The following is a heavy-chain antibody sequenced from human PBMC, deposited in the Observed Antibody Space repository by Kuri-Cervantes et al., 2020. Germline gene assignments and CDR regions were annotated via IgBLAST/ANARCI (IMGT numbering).Heavy chain of an antibody. CDR3: ARGPSYIHYDYIWGSYRQRAFDI. CDR2: INHNGVTI. D-gene: IGHD3-16*02. CDR1: GFAFGGYE. J-gene: IGHJ3*02. V-gene: IGHV3-48*03. Sequence: GGSLRLSCAGTGFAFGGYEMNWVRQAPGKGLEWISYINHNGVTIHYADSVRGRFTISRDNAKNSLYLQMDSLRAEDTAVYYCARGPSYIHYDYIWGSYRQRAFDIWGQGTMVTVSS.